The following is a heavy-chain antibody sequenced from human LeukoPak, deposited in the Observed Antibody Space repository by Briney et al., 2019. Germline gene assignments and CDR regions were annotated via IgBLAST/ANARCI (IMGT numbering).Heavy chain of an antibody. Sequence: SETLSLTCPVSGGSVSSGSYYWSWIRQPPGKGLEWIGYIYYSGSTNYNPSLKSRVTISGDTSKNQFSLKLSSVTAADTAVYYCARVGWYGGLTEFDYWGQGTLVTVSS. D-gene: IGHD3-10*01. V-gene: IGHV4-61*01. J-gene: IGHJ4*02. CDR3: ARVGWYGGLTEFDY. CDR1: GGSVSSGSYY. CDR2: IYYSGST.